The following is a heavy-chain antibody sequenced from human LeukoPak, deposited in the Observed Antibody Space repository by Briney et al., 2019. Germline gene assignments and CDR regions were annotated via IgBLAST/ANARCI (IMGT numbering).Heavy chain of an antibody. CDR3: ATIKRGNIFGYFDF. CDR2: LYDYGRT. J-gene: IGHJ4*02. V-gene: IGHV4-59*11. Sequence: PSETLSLTCTVSGGSISSHYWSWIRQPPGKGLEWIGYLYDYGRTKHNPSLQSRLTLSAATSKNQFSLRLSSVTDADTAVYFCATIKRGNIFGYFDFWGQGILVAVSS. CDR1: GGSISSHY. D-gene: IGHD5-18*01.